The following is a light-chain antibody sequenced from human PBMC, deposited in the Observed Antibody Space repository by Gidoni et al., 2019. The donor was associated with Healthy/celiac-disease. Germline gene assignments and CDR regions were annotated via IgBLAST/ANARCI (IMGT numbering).Light chain of an antibody. V-gene: IGLV3-19*01. J-gene: IGLJ2*01. CDR3: NSRDSSGNHLAV. Sequence: SSELTQDPAVSVALGQTVRITCQGDSLRSYYASWYQQKPGQAPVLVIYGKNNRPSGNPDRFSGSSSGNTASLTITGAQAEDEADYYCNSRDSSGNHLAVFGGGTKLTVL. CDR2: GKN. CDR1: SLRSYY.